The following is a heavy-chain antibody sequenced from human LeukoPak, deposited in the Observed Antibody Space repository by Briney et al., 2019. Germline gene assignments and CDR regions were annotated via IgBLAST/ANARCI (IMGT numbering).Heavy chain of an antibody. CDR1: GGSISSSSYY. D-gene: IGHD6-13*01. CDR3: ARVQQLADFDY. V-gene: IGHV4-39*07. J-gene: IGHJ4*02. CDR2: IDHSGSA. Sequence: SETLSLTCTVSGGSISSSSYYWDCIRQPPGKGLEWIGEIDHSGSAAYNPSLQSRVIISKDKSNNQFSLKLNSVTAADTAVYYCARVQQLADFDYWGQGNLITVSS.